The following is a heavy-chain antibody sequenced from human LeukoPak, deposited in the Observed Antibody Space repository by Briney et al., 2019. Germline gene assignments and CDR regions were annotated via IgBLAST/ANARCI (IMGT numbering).Heavy chain of an antibody. CDR3: ARGAPLLLWFGELSYYYYYGMDV. Sequence: GASLNVSRKASGYTFTGYYMHWVRQAPGQGLEWMGWINPNSGGTNYARKFQGRVTMTRDTSISTAYMELSRLRSDDTAVYYCARGAPLLLWFGELSYYYYYGMDVWGQGTTVTVSS. V-gene: IGHV1-2*02. J-gene: IGHJ6*02. D-gene: IGHD3-10*01. CDR1: GYTFTGYY. CDR2: INPNSGGT.